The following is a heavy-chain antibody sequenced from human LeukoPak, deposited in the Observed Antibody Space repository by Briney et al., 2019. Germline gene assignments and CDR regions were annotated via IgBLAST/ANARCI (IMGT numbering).Heavy chain of an antibody. CDR2: ISSSSSSTI. D-gene: IGHD1-1*01. V-gene: IGHV3-48*02. Sequence: PGGSLRLSCAVSGFTVSSNYMSWVRQAPGKGLEWVSYISSSSSSTIYYADSVKGRFTISRDNAKNSVYLQMNSLRDEDTAVYYCARRVTTAYDYWGQGTLVTVSS. CDR1: GFTVSSNY. CDR3: ARRVTTAYDY. J-gene: IGHJ4*02.